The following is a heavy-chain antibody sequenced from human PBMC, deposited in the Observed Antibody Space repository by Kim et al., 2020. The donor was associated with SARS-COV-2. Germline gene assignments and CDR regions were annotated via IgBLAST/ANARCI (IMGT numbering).Heavy chain of an antibody. J-gene: IGHJ5*02. CDR3: AKDLSRYSSSWNWFDP. Sequence: GGSLRLSCAASGFTFSTYGMHWIRQAPGKGLEWLAVISYDGTNKYYADSLKGRFTISRDNSKNTLYLQMNSLRSEDTSVYYCAKDLSRYSSSWNWFDPWGQGTLVTVSS. V-gene: IGHV3-30*18. D-gene: IGHD6-13*01. CDR1: GFTFSTYG. CDR2: ISYDGTNK.